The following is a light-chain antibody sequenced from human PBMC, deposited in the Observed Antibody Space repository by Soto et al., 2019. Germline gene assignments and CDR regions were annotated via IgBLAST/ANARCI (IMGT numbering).Light chain of an antibody. CDR2: DAS. CDR3: HQYDTIVQT. Sequence: LLTQSPVTLSLSAGERATLSCRASQSVSSSYLAWYQQKPGQPPRLLIYDASTRATATPERFSGSGSGTDFTLTISRLEPEDFAVYYCHQYDTIVQTFGQGTKVDIK. CDR1: QSVSSSY. J-gene: IGKJ1*01. V-gene: IGKV3-20*01.